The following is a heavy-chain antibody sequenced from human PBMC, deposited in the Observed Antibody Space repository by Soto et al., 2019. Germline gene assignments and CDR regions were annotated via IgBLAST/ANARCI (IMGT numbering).Heavy chain of an antibody. D-gene: IGHD1-26*01. J-gene: IGHJ4*02. Sequence: GGSLRLSCAASGFTFSGSAMHWVRQASGKGLEWVGRIRSKANSYATAYAASVKGRFTISIDDSKNTAYLQMNSLKTEDTAVYYCTSRYSGSYYVDYWGQGTLVTVSS. CDR3: TSRYSGSYYVDY. V-gene: IGHV3-73*01. CDR1: GFTFSGSA. CDR2: IRSKANSYAT.